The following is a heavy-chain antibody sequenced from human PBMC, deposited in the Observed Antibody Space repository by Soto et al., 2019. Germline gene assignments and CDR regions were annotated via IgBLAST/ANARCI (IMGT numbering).Heavy chain of an antibody. D-gene: IGHD3-10*01. CDR2: IMPIFRTP. CDR3: ARDEDRQQLGGNYYYIMDV. CDR1: GGTFSNSA. V-gene: IGHV1-69*12. Sequence: QVQLEQSGAEVKKPGSSVTVSCKASGGTFSNSAISWVRQAPGQGLEWMGGIMPIFRTPDYAQKCQGRVTITADESTTTAYLELRGLRSEDTAVYYCARDEDRQQLGGNYYYIMDVWGQGTTVTVSS. J-gene: IGHJ6*02.